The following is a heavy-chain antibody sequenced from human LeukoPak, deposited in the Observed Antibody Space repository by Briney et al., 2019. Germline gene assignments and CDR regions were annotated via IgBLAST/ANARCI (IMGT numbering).Heavy chain of an antibody. Sequence: SETLSLTCTVSGGSISSYYWSWIRQPPGKGLEWIGYIYYSGSTNYNPSLKSRVTISVDTSKNQFSLKLSSVTAADTAVYYCARARSEYQLLLGERYNLFDPWGQGTLVTVSS. V-gene: IGHV4-59*01. CDR2: IYYSGST. CDR1: GGSISSYY. D-gene: IGHD2-2*01. CDR3: ARARSEYQLLLGERYNLFDP. J-gene: IGHJ5*02.